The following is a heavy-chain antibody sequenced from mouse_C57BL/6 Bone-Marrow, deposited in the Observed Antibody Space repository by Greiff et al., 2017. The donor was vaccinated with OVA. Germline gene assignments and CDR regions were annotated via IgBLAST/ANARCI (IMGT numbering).Heavy chain of an antibody. V-gene: IGHV1-81*01. CDR2: IYPRSGNT. D-gene: IGHD2-4*01. CDR3: APMITTGGYWYFDV. CDR1: GYTFTSYG. Sequence: VQLQQSGAELARPGASVKLSCKASGYTFTSYGISWVKQRTGQGLEWIGEIYPRSGNTYYNEKFKGKATLTADKSSSTAYMELRSLTSEDSAVYFCAPMITTGGYWYFDVWGTGTTVTVSS. J-gene: IGHJ1*03.